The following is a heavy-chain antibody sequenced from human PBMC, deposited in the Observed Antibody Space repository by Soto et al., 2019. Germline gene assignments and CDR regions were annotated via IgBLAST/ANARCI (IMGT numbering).Heavy chain of an antibody. CDR3: ARGDFRGRHYDISTGYYILDQ. J-gene: IGHJ4*02. Sequence: QVQLVESGGGVVQPGRSLRLSCAASGFSFSSYGMHWVRQVPGKGLDWVAVIWFDGSRKYYGDSVKGRVTISRDNSKNTLNLQMNSLRAEDTAVYYCARGDFRGRHYDISTGYYILDQWGQGTLVTVSS. CDR2: IWFDGSRK. V-gene: IGHV3-33*01. D-gene: IGHD3-9*01. CDR1: GFSFSSYG.